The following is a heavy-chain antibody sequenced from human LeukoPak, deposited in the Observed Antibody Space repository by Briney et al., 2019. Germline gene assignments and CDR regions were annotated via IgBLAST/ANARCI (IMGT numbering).Heavy chain of an antibody. CDR2: VYYSGST. V-gene: IGHV4-61*01. J-gene: IGHJ4*02. CDR1: GGSISSGSYY. CDR3: ARLTSGSGTYLFDY. D-gene: IGHD3-10*01. Sequence: SETLSLTCTVSGGSISSGSYYWSWIRQPPGKGLEWIGYVYYSGSTNYNPSLKSRVTISVDTSKNQFSLNLSSVTAADTAVYYCARLTSGSGTYLFDYWGQGTLVTVSS.